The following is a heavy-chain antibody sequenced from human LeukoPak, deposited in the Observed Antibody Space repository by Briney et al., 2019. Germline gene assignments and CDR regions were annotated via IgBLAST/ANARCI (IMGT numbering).Heavy chain of an antibody. CDR3: AKDLRGMVVAANFDS. CDR2: ISGSGGST. J-gene: IGHJ4*02. V-gene: IGHV3-23*01. D-gene: IGHD2-15*01. CDR1: GFTFSSYA. Sequence: GGSLRLSCAASGFTFSSYAMSWVRQAPGKGLEWVSAISGSGGSTYYADSVKGRFTISRDNSKNTLYLQMNSLRAEDTAVYYCAKDLRGMVVAANFDSWGQGTLVTVSS.